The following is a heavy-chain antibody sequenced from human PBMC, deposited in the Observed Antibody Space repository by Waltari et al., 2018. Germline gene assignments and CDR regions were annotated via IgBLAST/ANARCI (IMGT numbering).Heavy chain of an antibody. CDR2: VRGSGRT. D-gene: IGHD2-15*01. Sequence: LGPGLVEPSGTLYLICAVSGALLRDTYWWSWVRQAPGKGLGWIGQVRGSGRTNYNPSLASRVTVSVDTATARFSLKVTSATAADTAVYYCARDRGRGLYLDSWGQGILVTVSP. J-gene: IGHJ4*02. CDR3: ARDRGRGLYLDS. CDR1: GALLRDTYW. V-gene: IGHV4-4*02.